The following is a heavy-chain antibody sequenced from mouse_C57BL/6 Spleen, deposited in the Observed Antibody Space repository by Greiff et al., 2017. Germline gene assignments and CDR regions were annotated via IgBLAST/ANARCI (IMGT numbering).Heavy chain of an antibody. CDR2: IGPEAGET. CDR3: AGTPYYYGSSYGY. D-gene: IGHD1-1*01. V-gene: IGHV14-2*01. CDR1: GFNIKDYY. J-gene: IGHJ2*01. Sequence: VQLQQSGAELVKPGASVKFSCTASGFNIKDYYMHWVKQRTEKGLEWIGRIGPEAGETTYAPHFHGKATIPAATSSNTAYLQHSSLTSEDTAVYYCAGTPYYYGSSYGYWGQGTTVTVSS.